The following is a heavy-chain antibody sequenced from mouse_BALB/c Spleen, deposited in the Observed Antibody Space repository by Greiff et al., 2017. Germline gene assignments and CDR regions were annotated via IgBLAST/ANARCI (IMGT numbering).Heavy chain of an antibody. D-gene: IGHD2-10*02. Sequence: QVHVKQSGPELVKPGALVKISCKASGYTFTSYDINWVKQRPGQGLEWIGWIYPGDGSTKYNEKFKAKATLTADKSSSTAYMQLSSLTSENSAVYFCARRYGNSAWFAYWGQGTLVTVSA. V-gene: IGHV1S56*01. J-gene: IGHJ3*01. CDR3: ARRYGNSAWFAY. CDR1: GYTFTSYD. CDR2: IYPGDGST.